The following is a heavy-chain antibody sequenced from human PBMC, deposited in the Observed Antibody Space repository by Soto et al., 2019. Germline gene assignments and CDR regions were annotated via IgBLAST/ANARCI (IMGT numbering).Heavy chain of an antibody. CDR2: INPSGGST. CDR3: ARDKESRLRFLEWVTRGLNDYYYYGMDV. CDR1: GYTFTSYY. J-gene: IGHJ6*02. D-gene: IGHD3-3*01. Sequence: ASVKVSCKASGYTFTSYYMHWVRQAPGQGLEWMGIINPSGGSTSYAQKFQGRVTMTRDTSTSTVYMELSSLRSEDTAVYYCARDKESRLRFLEWVTRGLNDYYYYGMDVWGQGTTVTVSS. V-gene: IGHV1-46*01.